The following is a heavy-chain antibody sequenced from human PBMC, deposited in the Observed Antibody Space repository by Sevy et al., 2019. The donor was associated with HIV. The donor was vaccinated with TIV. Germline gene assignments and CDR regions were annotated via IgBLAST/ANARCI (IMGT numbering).Heavy chain of an antibody. CDR2: MHHSGRI. D-gene: IGHD3-3*01. V-gene: IGHV4-59*01. Sequence: SETLSLNCTVSGGSMRDYYWSWIRQSPGKGLEWIGYMHHSGRIDYDPSLKSRVTISMDTSKSHFSLNVRSVTAADTAVYFCARVQRKYYDFWTGFGYVDSWGQRTQVTVSS. J-gene: IGHJ5*01. CDR1: GGSMRDYY. CDR3: ARVQRKYYDFWTGFGYVDS.